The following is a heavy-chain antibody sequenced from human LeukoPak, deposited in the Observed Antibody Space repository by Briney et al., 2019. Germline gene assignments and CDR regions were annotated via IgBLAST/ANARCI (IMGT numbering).Heavy chain of an antibody. CDR3: ARGEMATTDY. J-gene: IGHJ4*02. D-gene: IGHD5-24*01. CDR1: DGSISHYY. Sequence: TSETLSLTCTVSDGSISHYYWSWIRQPPGKGQEWIGYIYYSGSTNYNPSLKRRVTISLDTSKKQFSLKLNSVTAADTAVYYCARGEMATTDYWGQGTLVTVSS. CDR2: IYYSGST. V-gene: IGHV4-59*08.